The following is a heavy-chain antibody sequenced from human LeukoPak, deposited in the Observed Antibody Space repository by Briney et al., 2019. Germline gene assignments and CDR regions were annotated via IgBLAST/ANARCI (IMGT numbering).Heavy chain of an antibody. Sequence: HSGGSLRLSCAASGFTFSNAWMSWVRRAPGKGLEWVSTIGNKGGTYYVDSVKGRFTISRDNSKNTLYLQMNSLRADDTAVYYCTKSLYCSAGSCYKFDYWGQGTLVTVSS. CDR3: TKSLYCSAGSCYKFDY. CDR2: IGNKGGT. CDR1: GFTFSNAW. V-gene: IGHV3-23*01. J-gene: IGHJ4*02. D-gene: IGHD2-15*01.